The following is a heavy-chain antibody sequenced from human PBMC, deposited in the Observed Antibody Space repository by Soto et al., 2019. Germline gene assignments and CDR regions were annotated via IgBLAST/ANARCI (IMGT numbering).Heavy chain of an antibody. V-gene: IGHV3-30*18. D-gene: IGHD3-3*02. CDR1: GFNFSSYG. CDR2: ISYDGSNK. CDR3: AKDYLHFWSGRGG. J-gene: IGHJ4*02. Sequence: QVQLVESGGGVVQPGRSLRLSCAASGFNFSSYGMHWVRQAPGKGLEWVAVISYDGSNKYYADSVKGRFTISRDNSKNTLYLQMNSLRAEDTAVYYCAKDYLHFWSGRGGWGQGTLVTVSS.